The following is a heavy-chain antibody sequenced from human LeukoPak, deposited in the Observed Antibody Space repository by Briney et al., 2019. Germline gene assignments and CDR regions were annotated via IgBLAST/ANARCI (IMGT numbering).Heavy chain of an antibody. CDR1: GYTFINFY. V-gene: IGHV1-46*04. Sequence: ASVKVSCKASGYTFINFYMHWVRQAPGQGLEWMGRIHPSGGSTSYAQKLHGRVTMTRNTSISTAYMELSSLRSEDTAVYYCARAGIFGAYYYYGMDVWGQGTTVTVSS. D-gene: IGHD2-15*01. J-gene: IGHJ6*02. CDR2: IHPSGGST. CDR3: ARAGIFGAYYYYGMDV.